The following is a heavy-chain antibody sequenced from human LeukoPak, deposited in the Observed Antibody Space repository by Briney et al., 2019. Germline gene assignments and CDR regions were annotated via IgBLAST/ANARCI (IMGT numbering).Heavy chain of an antibody. CDR3: ALKVGYSWDY. CDR2: ISGSGGST. J-gene: IGHJ4*02. D-gene: IGHD5-18*01. V-gene: IGHV3-23*01. Sequence: PGGSLRLSCAASGFTFSSYAVSWVRQAPGKGLEWVSAISGSGGSTYYADSVKGRFTISRDNSKNTLYLQMNSLRAEDTAVYYCALKVGYSWDYWGQGTLVTVSS. CDR1: GFTFSSYA.